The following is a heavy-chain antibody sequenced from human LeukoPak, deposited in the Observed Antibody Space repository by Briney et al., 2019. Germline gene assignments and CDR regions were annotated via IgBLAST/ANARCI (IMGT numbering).Heavy chain of an antibody. CDR1: GFTFSSYA. D-gene: IGHD3-3*01. CDR3: ANTYYDFWSGYDY. J-gene: IGHJ4*02. CDR2: ISYDGSNK. Sequence: GGSMRLSCAASGFTFSSYAMHWVRQAPGKGLEWVAVISYDGSNKYYADSVKGRFTISRDNSKNTLYLQMNSLRAEDTAVYYCANTYYDFWSGYDYWGQGTLVTVSS. V-gene: IGHV3-30-3*01.